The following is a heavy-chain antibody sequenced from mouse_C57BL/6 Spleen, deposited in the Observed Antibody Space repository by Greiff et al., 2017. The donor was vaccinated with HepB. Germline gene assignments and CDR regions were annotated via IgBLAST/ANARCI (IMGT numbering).Heavy chain of an antibody. D-gene: IGHD2-12*01. CDR2: ISSGSSTI. CDR1: GFTFSDYG. J-gene: IGHJ4*01. Sequence: EVQLVESGGGLVKPGGSLKLSCAASGFTFSDYGMHWVRQAPEKGLEWVAYISSGSSTIYYADTVKGRFTISRDNAKNTLFLQMTSLRSEDTAMYYCARGGYYFSYAMDYWGQGTSVTVSS. CDR3: ARGGYYFSYAMDY. V-gene: IGHV5-17*01.